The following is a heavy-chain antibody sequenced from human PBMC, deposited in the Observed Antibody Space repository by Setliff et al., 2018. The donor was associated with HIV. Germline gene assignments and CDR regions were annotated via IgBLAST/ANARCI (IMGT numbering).Heavy chain of an antibody. CDR2: ISDSGNT. CDR3: ARGSPSSSWYGEYAY. V-gene: IGHV4-39*01. D-gene: IGHD6-13*01. J-gene: IGHJ4*02. Sequence: SETLSLTCNVSGDSISSGRYFWTWIRQPPGKGLEWIGYISDSGNTYYNPSLKSRVTISVDTSKSQFSLKLNSATAADTALYYCARGSPSSSWYGEYAYWGQGTLVTVSS. CDR1: GDSISSGRYF.